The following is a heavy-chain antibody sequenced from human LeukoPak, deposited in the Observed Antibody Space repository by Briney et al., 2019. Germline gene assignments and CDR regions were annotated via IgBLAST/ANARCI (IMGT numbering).Heavy chain of an antibody. J-gene: IGHJ4*02. CDR1: GFTFSSYG. CDR3: AKDLTGTPY. V-gene: IGHV3-30*18. Sequence: GGSLRLSCAASGFTFSSYGVHWVRQAPGKGLEWVAVVSFDGSNQYYADSVKGRFTISRDNSKNTLYLQMNSLRAEDTAVYYCAKDLTGTPYWGQGTLVTVSS. CDR2: VSFDGSNQ. D-gene: IGHD1-7*01.